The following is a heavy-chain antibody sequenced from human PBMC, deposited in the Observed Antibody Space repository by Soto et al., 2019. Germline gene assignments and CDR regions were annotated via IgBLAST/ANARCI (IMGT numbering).Heavy chain of an antibody. CDR2: ISYNGGNK. CDR1: GFTFSTYG. J-gene: IGHJ4*02. D-gene: IGHD3-16*02. CDR3: ARDVAGGLRLGELSAYFDY. V-gene: IGHV3-30*03. Sequence: QVQLVESGGGVVQPGMSLTLSCAASGFTFSTYGMHWVRQAPGKGLEWVAVISYNGGNKYYADAVKGRFTISRDNSQNPLFLQMSGLRPDDTAIYSCARDVAGGLRLGELSAYFDYWGQGTPVTVSS.